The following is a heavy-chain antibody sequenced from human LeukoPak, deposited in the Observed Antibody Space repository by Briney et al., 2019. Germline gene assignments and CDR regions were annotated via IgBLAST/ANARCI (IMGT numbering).Heavy chain of an antibody. CDR1: GGSIRSYY. Sequence: SETLSLTCTVSGGSIRSYYWSWIRQPPGKGLEWIGYIYYSGTTNIGSTNYNPSLNIRVTISVDTFKSQFSLRVNSVTAADTAVYYCARGRTYATRFDYWGRGTLVTVSS. D-gene: IGHD2-2*01. V-gene: IGHV4-59*01. J-gene: IGHJ4*02. CDR3: ARGRTYATRFDY. CDR2: IYYSGTTNIGST.